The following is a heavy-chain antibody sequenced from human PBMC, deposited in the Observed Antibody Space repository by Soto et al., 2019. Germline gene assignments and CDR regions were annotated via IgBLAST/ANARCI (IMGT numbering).Heavy chain of an antibody. CDR3: AKDKFKEQQLVREWFDP. V-gene: IGHV4-30-2*01. CDR2: IYHSGST. D-gene: IGHD6-13*01. CDR1: GGSISSGGGS. Sequence: SETLSVTCAVSGGSISSGGGSWSWIRQPPGKGLEWIGYIYHSGSTYYNPSLKSRVTIPVDRSKNQFSLKLSSVTAADTAVYYCAKDKFKEQQLVREWFDPWGQGTLVTVSS. J-gene: IGHJ5*02.